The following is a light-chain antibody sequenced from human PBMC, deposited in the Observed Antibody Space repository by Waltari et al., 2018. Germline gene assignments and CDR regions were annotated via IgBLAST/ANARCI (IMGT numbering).Light chain of an antibody. CDR3: QQRSDWPLT. V-gene: IGKV3-11*01. J-gene: IGKJ4*01. CDR1: QSLSSH. Sequence: IVLTQSPATLSLSPGERATLSCRASQSLSSHLAWYQQKPGQPPRLVIYDTSHRAAGIPPRVSGSGSGTDFTLTISSLEPEDSALYYCQQRSDWPLTFGGGTEVEI. CDR2: DTS.